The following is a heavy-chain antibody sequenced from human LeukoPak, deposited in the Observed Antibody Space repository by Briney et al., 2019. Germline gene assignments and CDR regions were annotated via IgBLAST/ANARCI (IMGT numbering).Heavy chain of an antibody. D-gene: IGHD6-19*01. Sequence: SETLSLTCAVYGGSSSGYYWSWIRQPPGKGLEWSGEINHSGSTNYNPSLKSRVTISVDTSKNQFSLKLSSMTAADTAVYYCARAYRDAIAVAGKGNWFDRWGQGTLVTVSS. CDR1: GGSSSGYY. CDR3: ARAYRDAIAVAGKGNWFDR. J-gene: IGHJ5*02. V-gene: IGHV4-34*01. CDR2: INHSGST.